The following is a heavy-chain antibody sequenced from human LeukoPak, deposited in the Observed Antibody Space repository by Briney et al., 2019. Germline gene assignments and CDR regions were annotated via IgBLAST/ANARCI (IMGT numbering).Heavy chain of an antibody. CDR2: ISGSGGST. V-gene: IGHV3-23*01. Sequence: GGSLRLSCAASGFTFSSYAMSWVRQAPGRGLEWVSAISGSGGSTYYADSVKGRFTISRDNSKNTLYLQMNSLRAEDTAVYYCANQDILYYFDYWGQGTLVTVSS. CDR3: ANQDILYYFDY. CDR1: GFTFSSYA. D-gene: IGHD2-15*01. J-gene: IGHJ4*02.